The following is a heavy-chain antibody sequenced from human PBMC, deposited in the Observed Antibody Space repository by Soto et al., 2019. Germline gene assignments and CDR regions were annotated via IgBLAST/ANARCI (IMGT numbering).Heavy chain of an antibody. V-gene: IGHV4-39*01. D-gene: IGHD2-8*01. CDR3: VSQRTSVLTQAYFDY. J-gene: IGHJ4*02. CDR2: VYYRGRS. Sequence: SETLSLTRTVSGGSVSNSNYYWGWIRQSPGKGPEWIGSVYYRGRSYSKSSVKSRVTISVDTSKNQFSLNLNSVTASDTAVYFCVSQRTSVLTQAYFDYWGPGALVTVSS. CDR1: GGSVSNSNYY.